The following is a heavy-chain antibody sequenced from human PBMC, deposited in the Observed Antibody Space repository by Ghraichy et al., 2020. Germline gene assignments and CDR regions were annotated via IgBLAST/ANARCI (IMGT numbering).Heavy chain of an antibody. D-gene: IGHD3-22*01. Sequence: SETLSLTCTVSGGSISRYYWSWIRQPPGKGLEWIGYIYYSGSTNYNPSLKSRVTISVDTSKNQFSLKLSSVTAADTAVYYCARDSGYYGEYYFDYWGQGTLVPVSS. J-gene: IGHJ4*02. CDR1: GGSISRYY. V-gene: IGHV4-59*01. CDR3: ARDSGYYGEYYFDY. CDR2: IYYSGST.